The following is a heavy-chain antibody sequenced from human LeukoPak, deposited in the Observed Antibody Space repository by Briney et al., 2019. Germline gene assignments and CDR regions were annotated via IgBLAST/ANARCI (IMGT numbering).Heavy chain of an antibody. Sequence: PGGSLGLSCAASGFTFSSYGMSWVRQAPGKGLEWVSAISGSGGSTYYADSVKGRFTISRDNSKNTLYLQMNSLRAEDTAVYYCAKDNSYGYIYYDSSGTDYWGQGTLVTVSS. D-gene: IGHD3-22*01. CDR1: GFTFSSYG. J-gene: IGHJ4*02. CDR3: AKDNSYGYIYYDSSGTDY. V-gene: IGHV3-23*01. CDR2: ISGSGGST.